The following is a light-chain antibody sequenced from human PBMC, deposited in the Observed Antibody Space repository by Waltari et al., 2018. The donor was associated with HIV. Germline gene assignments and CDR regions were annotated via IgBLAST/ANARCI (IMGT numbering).Light chain of an antibody. CDR2: VAS. V-gene: IGKV1-12*01. CDR1: QGISTW. CDR3: QQTNGFLLT. Sequence: DIQLTQSPRFMSAFVGDRVTITCRASQGISTWLAWYQQKPGKVPQLLIHVASSLHSGVPSRFNGSGSGTQFSLTISSLQSEDFATYYCQQTNGFLLTFGGGTTVE. J-gene: IGKJ4*01.